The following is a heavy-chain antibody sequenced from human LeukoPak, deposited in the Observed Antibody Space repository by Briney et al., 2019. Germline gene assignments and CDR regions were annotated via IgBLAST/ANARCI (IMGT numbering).Heavy chain of an antibody. CDR2: IYYSGST. Sequence: PSETLSLTCTVSGGSISSGGYYWSWIRQHPGKGLEWIGYIYYSGSTYYIPSLKSRVTISVDTSKNQFSLKLSSVTAADTAVYYCARDRATVTTSYGMDVWGQGTTVTVSS. CDR3: ARDRATVTTSYGMDV. V-gene: IGHV4-31*03. J-gene: IGHJ6*02. CDR1: GGSISSGGYY. D-gene: IGHD4-17*01.